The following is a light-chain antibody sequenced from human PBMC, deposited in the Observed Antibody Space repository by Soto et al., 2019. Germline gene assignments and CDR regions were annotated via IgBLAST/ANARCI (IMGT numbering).Light chain of an antibody. CDR2: ATS. CDR3: QQSYSTPPGT. V-gene: IGKV1-39*01. J-gene: IGKJ1*01. Sequence: DIQMTQSPSSLSASVGDRVTITCQASQDISNYLIWYQQKPGKAPKLLIYATSSLQSGVPSRFSGSGSGTDFTLTISSLQPEDFATYYCQQSYSTPPGTFGQGTKVDI. CDR1: QDISNY.